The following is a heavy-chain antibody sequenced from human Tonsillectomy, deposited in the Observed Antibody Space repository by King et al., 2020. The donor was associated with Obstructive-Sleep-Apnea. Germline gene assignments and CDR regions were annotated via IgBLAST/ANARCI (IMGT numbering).Heavy chain of an antibody. D-gene: IGHD3-10*01. CDR2: IVYDGSNK. CDR1: GFPFNTYG. Sequence: QLQESGGGVVQPGRSLRLSCAASGFPFNTYGMHWVRQAPGKGLEWVTFIVYDGSNKYYADSVKGRFTISRDNSTNTLYLQMNSLRVEDTAVYYCAKSDGGLLWFGEPPPDYWGQGTLVTVSS. V-gene: IGHV3-30*02. J-gene: IGHJ4*02. CDR3: AKSDGGLLWFGEPPPDY.